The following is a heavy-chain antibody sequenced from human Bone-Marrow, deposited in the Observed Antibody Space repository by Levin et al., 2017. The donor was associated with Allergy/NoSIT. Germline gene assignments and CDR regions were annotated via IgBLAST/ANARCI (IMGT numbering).Heavy chain of an antibody. J-gene: IGHJ3*01. D-gene: IGHD2/OR15-2a*01. CDR2: ISSGGSYI. V-gene: IGHV3-21*01. Sequence: LSLTCVGSGLSFSDYSLNWVRPAPGKGLEWVASISSGGSYIFYAESMRGRFTISRDNSKNSLYLQMNSLNVEDAGIYFCASPREYCVTTTACYIAFDLWGQGTTVTVSS. CDR3: ASPREYCVTTTACYIAFDL. CDR1: GLSFSDYS.